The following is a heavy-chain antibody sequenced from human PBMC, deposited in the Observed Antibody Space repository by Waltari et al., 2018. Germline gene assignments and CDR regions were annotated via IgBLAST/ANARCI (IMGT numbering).Heavy chain of an antibody. D-gene: IGHD5-12*01. Sequence: QLQLQESGPRLVRPSETLSLICRVSGVSITSNRHYWAWIRQSPGQGLEWNGTVSYSGPTYTSPSLKSRVSVSRDTSKNQVSLILGSVTAADMAVYYCATYIGASVGTAAFDVWGQGTMVTVSS. J-gene: IGHJ3*01. CDR1: GVSITSNRHY. V-gene: IGHV4-39*01. CDR2: VSYSGPT. CDR3: ATYIGASVGTAAFDV.